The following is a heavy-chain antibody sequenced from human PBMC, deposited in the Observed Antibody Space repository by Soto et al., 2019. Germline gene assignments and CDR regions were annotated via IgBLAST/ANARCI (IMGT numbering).Heavy chain of an antibody. CDR2: ISGSGSTT. CDR3: ARDSVLLDAFDI. V-gene: IGHV3-48*01. J-gene: IGHJ3*02. CDR1: GVMLSSYG. Sequence: GGSLRLSCAASGVMLSSYGMSWARQAPGKGLEWVSCISGSGSTTYYADSVKGRFTITRDNAKNSLYLQMNSLRAEDTAVYYCARDSVLLDAFDIWGQGTMVTVSS. D-gene: IGHD2-15*01.